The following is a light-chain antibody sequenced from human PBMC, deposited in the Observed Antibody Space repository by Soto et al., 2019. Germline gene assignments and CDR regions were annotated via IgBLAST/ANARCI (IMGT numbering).Light chain of an antibody. V-gene: IGKV1-5*03. CDR3: QHYNSYSEA. Sequence: DIQMTQSPSTLSGSVGDRVTITCRASQTISSWLAWYQQKPGKAPKLLIYKASTLKSGVPSRFSGSGSGTDFTLTLNSLQPEDFATYYCQHYNSYSEAFGQGTKVDI. J-gene: IGKJ1*01. CDR2: KAS. CDR1: QTISSW.